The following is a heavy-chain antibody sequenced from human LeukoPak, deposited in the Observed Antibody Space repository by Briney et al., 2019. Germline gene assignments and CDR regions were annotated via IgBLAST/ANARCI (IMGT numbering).Heavy chain of an antibody. CDR1: GFTFSSYS. V-gene: IGHV3-48*01. CDR3: GRSQPLRFLELIAN. CDR2: ISSSTSTI. J-gene: IGHJ4*02. Sequence: QPGGSLRLSCAASGFTFSSYSMNWVRQAPGKGLEWVSYISSSTSTIYYADSVKGRFTISRDNAKNSPYLQMNSLGAEDTAVYYCGRSQPLRFLELIANWGQGTLVTVSS. D-gene: IGHD3-3*01.